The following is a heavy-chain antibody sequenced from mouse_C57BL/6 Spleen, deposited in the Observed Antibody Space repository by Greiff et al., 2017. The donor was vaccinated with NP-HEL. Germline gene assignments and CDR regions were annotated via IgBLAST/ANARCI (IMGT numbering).Heavy chain of an antibody. J-gene: IGHJ2*01. CDR1: GFTFSSYG. V-gene: IGHV5-6*01. Sequence: DVQLVESGGDLVKPGGSLKLSCAASGFTFSSYGMSWVRQTPDKRLEWVATISSGGSYTYYPDSVKGRFTISRDNAKNTLYLQMSSLKSEDTAMYYCVKTGGGSSPRYFDYWGQGTTLTVSS. CDR2: ISSGGSYT. D-gene: IGHD1-1*01. CDR3: VKTGGGSSPRYFDY.